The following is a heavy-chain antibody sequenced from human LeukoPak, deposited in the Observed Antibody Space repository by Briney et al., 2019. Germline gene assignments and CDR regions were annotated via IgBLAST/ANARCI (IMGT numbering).Heavy chain of an antibody. Sequence: GGSLRLSCAASGFIVSSNYMSWVRQAPGKGLEWVSIMYSAGSTYGADSVRGRFTISRDSSKNTVSLQMNSLRVEDTAAYYCASGGTGARKYYSDPFHYWGQGTLVTVSS. CDR1: GFIVSSNY. D-gene: IGHD3-10*01. V-gene: IGHV3-53*01. CDR3: ASGGTGARKYYSDPFHY. CDR2: MYSAGST. J-gene: IGHJ4*02.